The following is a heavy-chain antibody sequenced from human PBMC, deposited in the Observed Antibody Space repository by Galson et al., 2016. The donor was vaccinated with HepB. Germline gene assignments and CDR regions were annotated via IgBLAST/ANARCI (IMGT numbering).Heavy chain of an antibody. D-gene: IGHD3-3*01. V-gene: IGHV3-23*01. CDR2: ISGSGGST. Sequence: SLRLSCAASGFTFSSYAMSWVRQAPGKGLEWVSAISGSGGSTYYADSVKGRFTLSRDNSKNTLYLQMNSLRAEDTAVYYCAKDLGFLEWLFFDSYYYYGMDVWGQGTTVTVPS. J-gene: IGHJ6*02. CDR1: GFTFSSYA. CDR3: AKDLGFLEWLFFDSYYYYGMDV.